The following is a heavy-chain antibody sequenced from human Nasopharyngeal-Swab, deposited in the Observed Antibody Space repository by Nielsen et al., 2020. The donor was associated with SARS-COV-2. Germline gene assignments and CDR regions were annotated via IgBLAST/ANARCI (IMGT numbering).Heavy chain of an antibody. Sequence: WVRQAPGQGLEWMGWMNPNSGNTGYAQKFQGRVTMTRNTSISTAYMELSSLRSEDTAVYYCARAEQPSLVWGQGTLVTVSS. CDR3: ARAEQPSLV. V-gene: IGHV1-8*01. D-gene: IGHD6-13*01. CDR2: MNPNSGNT. J-gene: IGHJ4*02.